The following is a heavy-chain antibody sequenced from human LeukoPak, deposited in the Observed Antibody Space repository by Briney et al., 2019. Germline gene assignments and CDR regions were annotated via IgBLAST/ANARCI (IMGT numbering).Heavy chain of an antibody. J-gene: IGHJ3*02. CDR3: ARGVTMIVAPGDAFDI. CDR1: GYTFTSYG. Sequence: ASVKVSCKASGYTFTSYGLIWVRQAPGQGLEWVGWISAYNGNTNYAQKLEGRVTMTTDTSTSTAYRGLRSLRSDDTAVYYCARGVTMIVAPGDAFDIWGQGTMFTVSS. V-gene: IGHV1-18*01. D-gene: IGHD3-22*01. CDR2: ISAYNGNT.